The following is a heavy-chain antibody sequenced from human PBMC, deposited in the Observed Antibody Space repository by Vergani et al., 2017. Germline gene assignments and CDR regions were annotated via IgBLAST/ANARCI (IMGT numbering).Heavy chain of an antibody. D-gene: IGHD1-26*01. CDR3: ARLRVGAIIS. J-gene: IGHJ5*02. CDR2: ISSSSSYI. V-gene: IGHV3-21*01. CDR1: GFTFSSYS. Sequence: EVQLVESGGVVVQPGGSLRLSCAASGFTFSSYSMNWVRQDPGKGLEWVSSISSSSSYIYYADSVKGRFTISRDNAKNSLYLQMNSLRAEDTAVYYCARLRVGAIISWGQGTLVTVSS.